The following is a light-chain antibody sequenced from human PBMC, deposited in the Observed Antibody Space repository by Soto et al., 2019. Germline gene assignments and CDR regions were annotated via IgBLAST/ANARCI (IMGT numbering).Light chain of an antibody. CDR1: AGISSY. CDR2: AAS. J-gene: IGKJ4*01. Sequence: DIQMTQSPSFLSASVGDRVTITFRARAGISSYLAWYQQKPGKPPKLLIYAASTWQSWVPSRFSGSGSGTEFTLTISSLQPEDFATYFCQHLNNYPHTFGRGTKVEIK. V-gene: IGKV1-9*01. CDR3: QHLNNYPHT.